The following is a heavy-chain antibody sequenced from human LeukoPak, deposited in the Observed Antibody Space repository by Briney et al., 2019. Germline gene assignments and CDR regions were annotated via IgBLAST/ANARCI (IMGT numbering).Heavy chain of an antibody. D-gene: IGHD5-18*01. J-gene: IGHJ4*02. Sequence: PGGSLRLSCAASGFTFSSYNMNWVRQAPGKGLEWVSSISSSSSYIYYADSVKGRFTISRDNAKNSLYLQMNSLRAEDTAVYYCARAMGGYFDYWGQGTLVTVSS. CDR3: ARAMGGYFDY. CDR2: ISSSSSYI. CDR1: GFTFSSYN. V-gene: IGHV3-21*01.